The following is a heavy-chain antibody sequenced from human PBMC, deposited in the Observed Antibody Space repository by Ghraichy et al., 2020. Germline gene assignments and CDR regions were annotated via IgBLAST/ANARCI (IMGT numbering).Heavy chain of an antibody. CDR3: ARRVGGDPGTDNWFDP. Sequence: SETLSLTCTVSGGSMSGYYWIWIRQPAGKGLEWIGRVHTSGNTKYNPSLKSRVTMSVDTSRNQFSLKLTSVTAADTAVYYCARRVGGDPGTDNWFDPWGQGTLVTVSS. V-gene: IGHV4-4*07. CDR1: GGSMSGYY. CDR2: VHTSGNT. J-gene: IGHJ5*02. D-gene: IGHD3-16*01.